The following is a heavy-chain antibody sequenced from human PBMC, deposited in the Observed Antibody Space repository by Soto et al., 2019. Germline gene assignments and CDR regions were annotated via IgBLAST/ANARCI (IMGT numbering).Heavy chain of an antibody. CDR3: ARDLWGYCGTDCYPLDV. Sequence: PSETLSLTCTVSGGSISSYYWSLIRQPPGKGLEWIGYIYYSGSTNYNPSLKSRVTISVDTSKNQFSLKLSSVTAADTAVYYCARDLWGYCGTDCYPLDVWGQGTTVTVSS. D-gene: IGHD2-21*02. CDR1: GGSISSYY. CDR2: IYYSGST. J-gene: IGHJ6*02. V-gene: IGHV4-59*01.